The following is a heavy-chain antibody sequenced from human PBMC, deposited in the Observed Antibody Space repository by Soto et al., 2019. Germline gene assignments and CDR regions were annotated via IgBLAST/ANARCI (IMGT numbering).Heavy chain of an antibody. CDR1: GDSISRYY. CDR3: ARDQYSGYNRGAFDI. J-gene: IGHJ3*02. Sequence: SETLSLTCTVSGDSISRYYWSWVRQPPGMGLEWIGYIYYSGSTNYNPSLKSRVTISVDTSKNQFSLRLSSVTAADTAVYYCARDQYSGYNRGAFDIWGQGTMVTVSS. CDR2: IYYSGST. V-gene: IGHV4-59*01. D-gene: IGHD5-12*01.